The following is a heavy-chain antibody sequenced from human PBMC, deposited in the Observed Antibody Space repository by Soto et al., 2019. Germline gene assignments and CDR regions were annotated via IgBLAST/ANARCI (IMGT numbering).Heavy chain of an antibody. CDR2: IIPIFGTA. J-gene: IGHJ4*02. V-gene: IGHV1-69*13. D-gene: IGHD3-16*01. CDR1: GGTFSSYA. Sequence: SVKVSCKASGGTFSSYAISWVRQAPGQGLEWMGGIIPIFGTANYAQKFQGRVTITADESTSTAYMELSSLRSEDTAVYYCAMNVWGRMLALDYWGQGTLATVSS. CDR3: AMNVWGRMLALDY.